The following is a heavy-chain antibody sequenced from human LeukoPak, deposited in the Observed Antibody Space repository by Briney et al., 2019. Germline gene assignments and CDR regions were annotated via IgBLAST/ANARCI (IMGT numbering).Heavy chain of an antibody. CDR1: GGSISSYY. CDR3: ARCGIAANYYYYYMDV. J-gene: IGHJ6*03. V-gene: IGHV4-4*07. D-gene: IGHD6-25*01. Sequence: SETLSLTRTVSGGSISSYYWSWIRQPAGKGLEWIGRIYTSGSTNYNTPLKSRATMSVETSKNQFSLKLSSVTAAETAVYYCARCGIAANYYYYYMDVWGKGTTVTVSS. CDR2: IYTSGST.